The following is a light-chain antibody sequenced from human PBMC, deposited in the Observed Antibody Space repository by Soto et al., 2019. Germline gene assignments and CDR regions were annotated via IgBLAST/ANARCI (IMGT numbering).Light chain of an antibody. V-gene: IGKV1-5*03. J-gene: IGKJ2*02. CDR1: STINGW. CDR2: KAS. CDR3: LQCNAYPRT. Sequence: DIQMTQSPSTLSASVGDRVTITCRASSTINGWLAWYQHKPGKAPNVLIYKASNFEGGVPSRFSGSGSGTDYTLTIPSLQPDDFAAYYCLQCNAYPRTFGQGAKLEIK.